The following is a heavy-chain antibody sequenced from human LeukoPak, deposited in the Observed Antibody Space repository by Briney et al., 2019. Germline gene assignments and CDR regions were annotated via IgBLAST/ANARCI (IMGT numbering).Heavy chain of an antibody. D-gene: IGHD1-14*01. CDR1: GFTISSYW. CDR2: IKSDGSVT. V-gene: IGHV3-74*01. CDR3: ARDHDAVGTTIDH. Sequence: PGGSLRLSCAASGFTISSYWVHWVRQAPGEGLVWVSRIKSDGSVTWYADSVKGRFTISRDNAKNMLYLQMNSLRDEDTAVYFCARDHDAVGTTIDHWGQGTLVTVSS. J-gene: IGHJ4*02.